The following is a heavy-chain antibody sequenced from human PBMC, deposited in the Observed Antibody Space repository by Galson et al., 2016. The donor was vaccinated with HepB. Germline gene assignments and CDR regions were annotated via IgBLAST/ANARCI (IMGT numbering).Heavy chain of an antibody. CDR1: GFIFSTYG. V-gene: IGHV3-30*03. J-gene: IGHJ4*02. D-gene: IGHD3-9*01. Sequence: SLRLSCAASGFIFSTYGMHWVRQAPGKGLEWVAVISYDGNKKYYADSVIGRATISRDNSKNTVFLRVNSLRGEDTAVYYCASHYDILTGYFYGYYFDYWGQGTLVTVSS. CDR2: ISYDGNKK. CDR3: ASHYDILTGYFYGYYFDY.